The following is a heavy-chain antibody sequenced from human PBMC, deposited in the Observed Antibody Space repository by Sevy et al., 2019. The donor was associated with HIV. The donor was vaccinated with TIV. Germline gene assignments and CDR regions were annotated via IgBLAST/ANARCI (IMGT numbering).Heavy chain of an antibody. V-gene: IGHV3-11*01. Sequence: GGSLRLSCAASGFIFSDYYMSWIRQAPGKGLEWVSYISSSGSSIYYADSVKGRFTISRDNAGNSLYLQMNGLRAEDTAVYYCARDDTMTGTFDYWGQGTLVTVSS. J-gene: IGHJ4*02. CDR1: GFIFSDYY. CDR3: ARDDTMTGTFDY. CDR2: ISSSGSSI.